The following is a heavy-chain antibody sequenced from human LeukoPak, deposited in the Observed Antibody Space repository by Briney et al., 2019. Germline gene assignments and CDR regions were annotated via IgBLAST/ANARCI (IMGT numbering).Heavy chain of an antibody. CDR1: GFTFSSYS. Sequence: GGSLRLSCAASGFTFSSYSMNWVRQAPGKGLEWLSYITSSSSTIFYADSVKGRFTISRDNAKNSLYLQMNSLRAEDTAVYYCAKGDSSSWFQHWYFDLWGRGTLVTVSS. CDR2: ITSSSSTI. J-gene: IGHJ2*01. D-gene: IGHD6-13*01. CDR3: AKGDSSSWFQHWYFDL. V-gene: IGHV3-48*04.